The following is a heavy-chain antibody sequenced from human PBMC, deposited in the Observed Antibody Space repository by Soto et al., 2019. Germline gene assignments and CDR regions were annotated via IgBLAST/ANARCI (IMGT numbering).Heavy chain of an antibody. CDR3: ARASPDYCDSSGYPTGFDP. CDR2: IYYSGST. Sequence: SETLSLTCTVAGGSVSSDYWSWIRQPPGKGLEWIGYIYYSGSTNYNPSLKSRVTISVDTSKNQFSLKLSSVTAADTAVYYCARASPDYCDSSGYPTGFDPWGQGTLVTVSS. J-gene: IGHJ5*02. D-gene: IGHD3-22*01. CDR1: GGSVSSDY. V-gene: IGHV4-59*02.